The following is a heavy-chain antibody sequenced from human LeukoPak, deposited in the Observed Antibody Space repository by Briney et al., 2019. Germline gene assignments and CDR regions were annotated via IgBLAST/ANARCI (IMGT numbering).Heavy chain of an antibody. D-gene: IGHD6-13*01. J-gene: IGHJ4*02. V-gene: IGHV4-59*01. CDR3: ARGVYIAAAQYGY. Sequence: SETLSLTCTVSGGTISSYYWSWIRQPPGKGLEWIEYIYYSGSTNYNPSLKSRVTISVDTSKNQFSLKLSSVTAADTAVYYCARGVYIAAAQYGYWGQGTLVTVSS. CDR2: IYYSGST. CDR1: GGTISSYY.